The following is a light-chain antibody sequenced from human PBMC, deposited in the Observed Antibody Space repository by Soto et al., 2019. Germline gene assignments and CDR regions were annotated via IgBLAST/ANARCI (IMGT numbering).Light chain of an antibody. CDR2: DNN. J-gene: IGLJ2*01. CDR3: GTWDSSLNSAV. Sequence: QSVLTQPPSVSAAPGQKVTISCSGSSSDIGNNYLSWYQHVPGTAPKLLIYDNNRRPSGIPDRFSGSKSGTSATLGITGLQTGDEADYYCGTWDSSLNSAVFGGGTTLTVL. V-gene: IGLV1-51*01. CDR1: SSDIGNNY.